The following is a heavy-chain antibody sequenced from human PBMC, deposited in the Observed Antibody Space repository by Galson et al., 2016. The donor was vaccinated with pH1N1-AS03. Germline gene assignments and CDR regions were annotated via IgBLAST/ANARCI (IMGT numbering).Heavy chain of an antibody. V-gene: IGHV1-69*02. Sequence: SVKVSCKASGDNFIRYTISWVRQAPGQGLEWMGRIIPILGMTNYAQKFQGRVTITADTSTNTAYMELGSLTSEDTAVYYCVIMWRPTVLDIWGQGTLVSVSS. CDR1: GDNFIRYT. J-gene: IGHJ3*02. CDR2: IIPILGMT. D-gene: IGHD3-16*01. CDR3: VIMWRPTVLDI.